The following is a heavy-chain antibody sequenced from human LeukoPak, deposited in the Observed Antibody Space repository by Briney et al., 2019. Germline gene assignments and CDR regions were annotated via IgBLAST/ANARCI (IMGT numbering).Heavy chain of an antibody. D-gene: IGHD3-22*01. CDR1: GFTFIDYS. Sequence: GGSLRLSCAGPGFTFIDYSMNWVRQAPGKGLEWVSYTSTSSSTKYYADSVKGRFTISRDNAKNSLYLQMNSLRAEDTAVYYCAKDSSGYYYDSSGYYYDYWGQGTLVTVSS. CDR2: TSTSSSTK. CDR3: AKDSSGYYYDSSGYYYDY. V-gene: IGHV3-48*01. J-gene: IGHJ4*02.